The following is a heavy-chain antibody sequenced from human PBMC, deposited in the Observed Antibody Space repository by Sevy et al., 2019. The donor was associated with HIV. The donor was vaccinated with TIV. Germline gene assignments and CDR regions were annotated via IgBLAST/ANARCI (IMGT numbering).Heavy chain of an antibody. J-gene: IGHJ6*02. Sequence: SETLSLTCTVSGGSISSYYWSWIRQPPGKGLEWIGYIYYSGSTNYNPSLKSRVTITVDTSKNQFSLKLSSVTAADTAVYYCAGGYYYDSSGYYYYYGMDVWGQGTTVTVSS. CDR3: AGGYYYDSSGYYYYYGMDV. D-gene: IGHD3-22*01. V-gene: IGHV4-59*13. CDR2: IYYSGST. CDR1: GGSISSYY.